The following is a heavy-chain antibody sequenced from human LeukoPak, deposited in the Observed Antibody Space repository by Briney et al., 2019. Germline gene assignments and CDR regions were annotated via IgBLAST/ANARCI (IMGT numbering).Heavy chain of an antibody. J-gene: IGHJ5*02. CDR3: ATDGAGFDL. Sequence: PGGSLRLSCAASGFTFSDYYMSWIRQAPGKGLEWLSYINIGGTNTHYADSVKGRFTISRDNAKKSLYLQMNNLRAEDTAIYYCATDGAGFDLWGQGVLVTVSS. V-gene: IGHV3-11*01. CDR1: GFTFSDYY. CDR2: INIGGTNT.